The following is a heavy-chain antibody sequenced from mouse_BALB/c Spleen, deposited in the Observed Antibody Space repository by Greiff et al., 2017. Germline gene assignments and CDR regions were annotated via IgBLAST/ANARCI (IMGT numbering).Heavy chain of an antibody. Sequence: VQLKESGPELVKPGASVKIPCKASGYTFTDYNMDWVKQSHGKSLEWIGDINPNNGGTIYNQKFKGKATLTVDKSSSTAYMELRSLTSEDTAVYYCARVYYYGSSLDAMDYWGQGTSVTVSS. D-gene: IGHD1-1*01. CDR1: GYTFTDYN. CDR3: ARVYYYGSSLDAMDY. V-gene: IGHV1-18*01. CDR2: INPNNGGT. J-gene: IGHJ4*01.